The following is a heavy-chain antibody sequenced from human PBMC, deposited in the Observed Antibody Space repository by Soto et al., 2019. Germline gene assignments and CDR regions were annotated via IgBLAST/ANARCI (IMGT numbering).Heavy chain of an antibody. D-gene: IGHD3-10*02. CDR1: GVSISSGGYY. V-gene: IGHV4-31*03. CDR3: ARDGTCSGTYDNGGFDP. J-gene: IGHJ5*02. CDR2: IYYSGST. Sequence: QVQLQESGPGLVKPSQTLSLTCTVSGVSISSGGYYWSWIRKHPGKGLDWIGYIYYSGSTYYNPYLRSRVTISVDTSKNQFSLKLSCVTAAATAGYYCARDGTCSGTYDNGGFDPWGQGSLVSVSS.